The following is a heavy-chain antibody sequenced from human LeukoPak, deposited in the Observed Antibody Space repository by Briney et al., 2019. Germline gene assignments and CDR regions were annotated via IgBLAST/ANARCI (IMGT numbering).Heavy chain of an antibody. CDR1: GFTFDDYA. Sequence: PGGSLRLSCAASGFTFDDYAMHWVRQAPGKGLEWVSGINWNSNRISYADSVKGRFTISRDNAKNSLYLQMNSLRAEDTALYYCAKDYGSGNRDAFDIWGQGTMVTVSS. V-gene: IGHV3-9*01. CDR2: INWNSNRI. J-gene: IGHJ3*02. CDR3: AKDYGSGNRDAFDI. D-gene: IGHD3-10*01.